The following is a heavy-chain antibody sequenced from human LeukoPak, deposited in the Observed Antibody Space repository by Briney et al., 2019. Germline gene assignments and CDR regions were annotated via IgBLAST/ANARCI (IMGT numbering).Heavy chain of an antibody. CDR2: IYTSGST. V-gene: IGHV4-4*07. D-gene: IGHD3-22*01. Sequence: SETLSLTCTVSGGSISSYYLSWIRQPAGKGLEWIGRIYTSGSTNYNPSLKSRVTMSVDTSKNQFSLKLSSVTAADTAVYYCARTPRFYYDSSGYSDYYFDYWGQGTLVTVSS. CDR3: ARTPRFYYDSSGYSDYYFDY. J-gene: IGHJ4*02. CDR1: GGSISSYY.